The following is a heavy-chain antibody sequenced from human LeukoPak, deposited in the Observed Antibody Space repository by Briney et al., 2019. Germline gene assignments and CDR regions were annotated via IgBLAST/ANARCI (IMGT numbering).Heavy chain of an antibody. V-gene: IGHV4-30-2*01. J-gene: IGHJ5*02. CDR3: ARGIAIFGVVITRVWFDP. D-gene: IGHD3-3*01. Sequence: SQTLSLTCTVSGGSISSGGYYWSWIRQPPGKGLEWIGYIYHSGSTYYNPSLKSRVTISVDRSKNQFSLKLSSVTAADTAVYYCARGIAIFGVVITRVWFDPWGQGTLVTVSS. CDR1: GGSISSGGYY. CDR2: IYHSGST.